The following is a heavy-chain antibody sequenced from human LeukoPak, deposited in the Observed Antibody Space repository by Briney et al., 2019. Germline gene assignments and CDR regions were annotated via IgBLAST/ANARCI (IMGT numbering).Heavy chain of an antibody. V-gene: IGHV4-39*07. J-gene: IGHJ4*02. Sequence: PSETLSLTCTVSGGSISSSSYYWGWIRQPPGKGLEWIGSIYYSGSTYYNPSLKSRVTISVDTSKNQFSLKLSSVTAADTAVYYCARRSRGLVRFLGIDYWGQGTLVTVSS. CDR2: IYYSGST. D-gene: IGHD3-3*01. CDR1: GGSISSSSYY. CDR3: ARRSRGLVRFLGIDY.